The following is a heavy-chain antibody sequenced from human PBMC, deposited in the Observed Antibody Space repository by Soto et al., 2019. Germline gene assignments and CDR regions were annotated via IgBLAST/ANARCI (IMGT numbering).Heavy chain of an antibody. J-gene: IGHJ4*02. D-gene: IGHD5-12*01. CDR1: GGSSSSGGYY. V-gene: IGHV4-31*03. CDR3: VLGSSPNRFDY. CDR2: IYYSEST. Sequence: SETLSLTCTVSGGSSSSGGYYCSLIRQHPGKGLEWIGYIYYSESTYYNPSLKSRVTISVDTSKNQFSLKLSSVTAADTAVYYCVLGSSPNRFDYWGQGTPVTVSS.